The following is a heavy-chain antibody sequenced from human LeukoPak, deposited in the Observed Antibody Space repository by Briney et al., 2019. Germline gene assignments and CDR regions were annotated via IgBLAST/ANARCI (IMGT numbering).Heavy chain of an antibody. D-gene: IGHD3-22*01. CDR1: GFTVSSNY. Sequence: PGGSLRLSCAASGFTVSSNYMSWVRQAPGKGLEWVSIIYSGGSTFYADSVKGRFTISRDNSKNTLYLQMNSLRAEDTAVYYCAKPYYYDSSGYPRGAFDLWGQGTMVTVSS. CDR2: IYSGGST. J-gene: IGHJ3*01. CDR3: AKPYYYDSSGYPRGAFDL. V-gene: IGHV3-53*01.